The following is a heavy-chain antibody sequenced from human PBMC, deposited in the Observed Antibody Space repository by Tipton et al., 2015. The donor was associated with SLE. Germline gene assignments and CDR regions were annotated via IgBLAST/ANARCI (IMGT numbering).Heavy chain of an antibody. CDR2: ISGSGGST. CDR1: GFTFSSYA. D-gene: IGHD3-10*01. CDR3: ARDRDSRACYFDY. J-gene: IGHJ4*02. V-gene: IGHV3-23*01. Sequence: SLRLSCAASGFTFSSYAMSWVRQAPGKGLEWVSAISGSGGSTYYADSVKGRFTISRDNSKTTLYLQMNSLRAEDTAVYYCARDRDSRACYFDYWGQGTLVTVSS.